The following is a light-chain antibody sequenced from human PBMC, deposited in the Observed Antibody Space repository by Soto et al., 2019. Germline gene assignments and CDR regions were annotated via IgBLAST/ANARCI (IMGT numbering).Light chain of an antibody. CDR1: QSINIY. V-gene: IGKV1-39*01. CDR3: QQGTRFPFT. Sequence: DSQEPQCPFFLSTSGGDRVASTCRASQSINIYLNWYQQKPGNAPKLLMYAASSLQSGVPSRFSGSGSGTDFTLTISSLQPEDFATYYCQQGTRFPFTFGGGTKVDIK. J-gene: IGKJ4*01. CDR2: AAS.